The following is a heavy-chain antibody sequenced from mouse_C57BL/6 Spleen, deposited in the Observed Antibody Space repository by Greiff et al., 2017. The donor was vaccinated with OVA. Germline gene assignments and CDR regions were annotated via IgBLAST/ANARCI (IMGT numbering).Heavy chain of an antibody. CDR3: ARSGLLPYFDY. V-gene: IGHV1-82*01. J-gene: IGHJ2*01. CDR1: GYAFSSSW. Sequence: QVQLQQSGPELVKPGASVKISCKASGYAFSSSWMNWVKQRPGKGLEWIGRIYPGDGDTNYNGKFKGKATLTADKSSSTAYMQLSSLTSEDSAVYFCARSGLLPYFDYWGQGTTLTVSS. CDR2: IYPGDGDT. D-gene: IGHD1-1*01.